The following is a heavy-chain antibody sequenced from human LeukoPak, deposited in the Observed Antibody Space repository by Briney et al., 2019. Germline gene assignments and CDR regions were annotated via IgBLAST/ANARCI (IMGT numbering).Heavy chain of an antibody. V-gene: IGHV4-4*07. CDR1: GGSISSYY. D-gene: IGHD3-10*01. J-gene: IGHJ5*02. CDR3: ARRTVRGPFYP. CDR2: IYSSGGT. Sequence: SETLSLTCTVSGGSISSYYWSWIRQPAGKGLEWIGRIYSSGGTDYNPSLKSRVTISVDTSKNQFSLKLSSVTAADTAVYYCARRTVRGPFYPWGQGTLVTVSS.